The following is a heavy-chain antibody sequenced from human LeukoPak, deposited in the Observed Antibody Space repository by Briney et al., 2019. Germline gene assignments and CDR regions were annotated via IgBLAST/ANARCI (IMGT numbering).Heavy chain of an antibody. CDR1: GGYISSYY. Sequence: SDPLPLTCTVSGGYISSYYWGWVRAPPGEGLEGVGYIYYSGSTNYHPSLKSRVTISVDTSKHQFSLKLSSVTAADTAVYYCARAAGPYYFDYWGQGTLVTVSS. D-gene: IGHD6-13*01. V-gene: IGHV4-59*07. CDR2: IYYSGST. J-gene: IGHJ4*02. CDR3: ARAAGPYYFDY.